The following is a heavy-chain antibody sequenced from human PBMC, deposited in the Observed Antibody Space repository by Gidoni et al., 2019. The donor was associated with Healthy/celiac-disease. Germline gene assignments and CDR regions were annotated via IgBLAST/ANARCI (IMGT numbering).Heavy chain of an antibody. J-gene: IGHJ5*02. CDR1: GCSLSNARMG. CDR2: IFSNDEK. D-gene: IGHD3-3*01. Sequence: QVTLKASGPVLGNRTETLTLTCTVSGCSLSNARMGVSWIHQPPGKALEWLAHIFSNDEKAYSTSLKSRLTISKDTSKRQVVLTMTNMHPVDTATYYCARIGYYDFWSGYSNGNWFDPWGQGTLVTVSS. V-gene: IGHV2-26*01. CDR3: ARIGYYDFWSGYSNGNWFDP.